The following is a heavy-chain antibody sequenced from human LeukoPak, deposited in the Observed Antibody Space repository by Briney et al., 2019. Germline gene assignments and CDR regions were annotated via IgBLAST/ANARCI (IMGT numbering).Heavy chain of an antibody. CDR3: ATLVSGINY. CDR2: INPKTGGS. D-gene: IGHD1-20*01. Sequence: ASVKVSCKASGYTFTGHYMHWVRQAPGQGLEWLGRINPKTGGSNYAQKFQGRVTMTSDTSTSTAYMELSRLNSDDTAVYYCATLVSGINYWGQGTLVTVSS. J-gene: IGHJ4*02. V-gene: IGHV1-2*06. CDR1: GYTFTGHY.